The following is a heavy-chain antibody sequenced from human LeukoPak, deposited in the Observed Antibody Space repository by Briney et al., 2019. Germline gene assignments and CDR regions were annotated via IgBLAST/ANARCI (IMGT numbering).Heavy chain of an antibody. V-gene: IGHV4-34*01. CDR1: GGSFSGYY. Sequence: ASETLSLTCAVYGGSFSGYYWSWIRQPPGKGLEWIGEINHSGSTNYNPSLMSRVTISVDTSKNQFSLKLSSVTAADTAVYYCAKGLGYCSSTSCPHFDYWGQGTLVTVSS. CDR2: INHSGST. J-gene: IGHJ4*02. D-gene: IGHD2-2*01. CDR3: AKGLGYCSSTSCPHFDY.